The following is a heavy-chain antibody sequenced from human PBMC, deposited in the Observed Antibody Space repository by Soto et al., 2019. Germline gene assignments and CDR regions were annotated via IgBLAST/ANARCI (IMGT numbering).Heavy chain of an antibody. J-gene: IGHJ4*02. D-gene: IGHD2-15*01. V-gene: IGHV3-64*01. Sequence: GGSLRLSCAASGFTFSSYAMHWVRQAPGKGLEYVSAISSNGGSTYYANSVKGRFTISRDNSKNTLYLQMGSLRAEDMAVYYCARGCFGSGSCYSDYWGQGTLVTVSS. CDR1: GFTFSSYA. CDR3: ARGCFGSGSCYSDY. CDR2: ISSNGGST.